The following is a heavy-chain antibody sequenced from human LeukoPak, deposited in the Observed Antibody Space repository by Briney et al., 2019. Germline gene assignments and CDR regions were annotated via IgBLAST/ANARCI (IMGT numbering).Heavy chain of an antibody. Sequence: GSLRLSCAASGFTFSSYWMSWVRQAPGKGLEWVSAINNDGDSTYSADSVKGRFTVSRDNSKNTLYLQMNSLGAEDAAVYYCAQQVGYCSSGNCYFTYWGQGTLVTVSS. CDR3: AQQVGYCSSGNCYFTY. J-gene: IGHJ1*01. D-gene: IGHD2-15*01. V-gene: IGHV3-23*01. CDR1: GFTFSSYW. CDR2: INNDGDST.